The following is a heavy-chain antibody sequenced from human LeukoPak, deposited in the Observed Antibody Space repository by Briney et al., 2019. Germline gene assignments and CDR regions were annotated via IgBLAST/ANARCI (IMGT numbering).Heavy chain of an antibody. CDR2: ISSSSSYI. Sequence: PGGSLTLSCPASGFTFSSYWMSWVRQAPGKGLEWVSSISSSSSYIYYADSVKGRFTISRDNSKSTMSLELNSLRAEDTAVYYCAKEVARGAGAYDVWGQGTIIIVSS. J-gene: IGHJ3*01. V-gene: IGHV3-21*01. CDR3: AKEVARGAGAYDV. CDR1: GFTFSSYW.